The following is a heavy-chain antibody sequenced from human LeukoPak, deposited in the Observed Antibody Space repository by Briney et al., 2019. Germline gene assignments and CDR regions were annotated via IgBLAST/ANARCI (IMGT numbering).Heavy chain of an antibody. V-gene: IGHV3-21*01. J-gene: IGHJ4*02. D-gene: IGHD3-9*01. Sequence: SGGSLRLSCAASGFTFSSYGMHWVRQAPGKGLEWVSSISTSSSSKYYADSVKGRFTVSRDNAKNSLDLQMNSLRAEDTAVYYCARWDDLFLIDFWGQGTLVTVSS. CDR3: ARWDDLFLIDF. CDR2: ISTSSSSK. CDR1: GFTFSSYG.